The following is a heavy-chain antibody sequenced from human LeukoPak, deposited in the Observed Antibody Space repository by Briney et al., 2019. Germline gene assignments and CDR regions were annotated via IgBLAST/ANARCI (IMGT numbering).Heavy chain of an antibody. CDR2: ISYDGSNK. CDR1: GFTFSSYG. Sequence: GGSLRLSCAASGFTFSSYGMDWVRQAPGKGLEWVAVISYDGSNKYYADSVKGRFTISRDNSKNTLYLQMNSLRAEDTAVYYCARVSPTTLRFGGAFDYWGQGTLVTVSS. J-gene: IGHJ4*02. D-gene: IGHD3-3*01. V-gene: IGHV3-30*19. CDR3: ARVSPTTLRFGGAFDY.